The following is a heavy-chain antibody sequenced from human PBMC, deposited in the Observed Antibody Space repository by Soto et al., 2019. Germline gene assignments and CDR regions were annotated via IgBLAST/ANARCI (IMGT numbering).Heavy chain of an antibody. V-gene: IGHV4-34*01. D-gene: IGHD3-10*01. CDR1: GGSFSGYY. CDR2: INHSGST. CDR3: ARVVPYYYGSGASGWFDP. J-gene: IGHJ5*02. Sequence: SETLSLTCAVCGGSFSGYYWSWIRQPPGKGLEWIGEINHSGSTNYNPSLKSRVTISVDTSKNQFSLKLSSVTAADTAVYYCARVVPYYYGSGASGWFDPWGQGTLVTVSS.